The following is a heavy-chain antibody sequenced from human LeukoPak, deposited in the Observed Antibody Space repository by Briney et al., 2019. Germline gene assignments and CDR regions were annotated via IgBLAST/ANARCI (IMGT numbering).Heavy chain of an antibody. CDR3: ARRYDSSGYYPLDYFDH. D-gene: IGHD3-22*01. CDR1: GYRFNNYG. Sequence: GESLKISCTGSGYRFNNYGIVWVRQTPGEGLQWMGIIFPGDSETRYSPSFEGQVTFSADKSNTTAYLHWSSLKASDTATYYCARRYDSSGYYPLDYFDHWGQGSLVTVSS. V-gene: IGHV5-51*01. J-gene: IGHJ4*02. CDR2: IFPGDSET.